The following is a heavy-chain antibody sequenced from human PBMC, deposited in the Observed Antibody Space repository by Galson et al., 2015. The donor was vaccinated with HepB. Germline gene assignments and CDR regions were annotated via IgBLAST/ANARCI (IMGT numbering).Heavy chain of an antibody. CDR1: VGSFSGYY. CDR2: INHSGSA. V-gene: IGHV4-34*01. D-gene: IGHD1-26*01. Sequence: LSLTCAVYVGSFSGYYWSWIRQSPGKGLEWIGEINHSGSANYNPSLKSRVTISVDASKNQFSLKLTSMTPADTAVYYCARGFSGWEFPREYYYYYYVDVWGEGTTVTVSS. CDR3: ARGFSGWEFPREYYYYYYVDV. J-gene: IGHJ6*03.